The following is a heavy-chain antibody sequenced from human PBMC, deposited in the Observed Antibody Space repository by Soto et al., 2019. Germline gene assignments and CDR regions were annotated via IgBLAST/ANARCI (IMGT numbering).Heavy chain of an antibody. CDR2: ISYDGSNK. J-gene: IGHJ3*02. D-gene: IGHD3-9*01. CDR1: GFTFSSYG. CDR3: AKDVNYDILTYAFDI. Sequence: SLRLSCAASGFTFSSYGMHWVRQAPGKGLEWVAVISYDGSNKYYADSVKGRFTISRDNSKNTLYLQMNSLRAEDTAVYYCAKDVNYDILTYAFDIWGQGTMVTVSS. V-gene: IGHV3-30*18.